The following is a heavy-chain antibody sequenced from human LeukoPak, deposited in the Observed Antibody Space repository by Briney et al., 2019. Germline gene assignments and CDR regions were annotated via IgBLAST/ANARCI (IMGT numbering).Heavy chain of an antibody. CDR1: GGTFSSYA. CDR3: ARVTGYCSGGTCYGNNWFDP. J-gene: IGHJ5*02. D-gene: IGHD2-15*01. Sequence: SVKVSCKASGGTFSSYAISWVRQAPGQGLEWMGEIIPIFSSANYAQKFQGRVTIIADESTNTAYMELSSLRSEDTAVYYCARVTGYCSGGTCYGNNWFDPWGQGTLVTVSS. CDR2: IIPIFSSA. V-gene: IGHV1-69*13.